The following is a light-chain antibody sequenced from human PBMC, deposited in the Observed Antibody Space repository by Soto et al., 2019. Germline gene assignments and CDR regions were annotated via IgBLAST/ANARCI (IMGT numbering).Light chain of an antibody. Sequence: QSVLTQPHSASGTPGQRVTISCSGSSSNIGSNSVHGFQQVPGTAPKPLIYSSNQRPSGVPERFSGSKSGTSASLAISGLQSVDEADYYCAAWDDSLNGHIFGTGTKVTVL. J-gene: IGLJ1*01. V-gene: IGLV1-44*01. CDR2: SSN. CDR1: SSNIGSNS. CDR3: AAWDDSLNGHI.